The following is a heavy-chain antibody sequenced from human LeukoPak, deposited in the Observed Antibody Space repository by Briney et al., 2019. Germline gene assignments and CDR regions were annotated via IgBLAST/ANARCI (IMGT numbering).Heavy chain of an antibody. J-gene: IGHJ6*02. CDR3: ARGGSPRYYYGMDV. Sequence: GGSLRLSCAASGFTFSSYSMNWVRQAPGKGLEWVSSISSSSSYIYYADSVKGRFTISRDNAKNSLYLQMNSLRAEDTAVYYCARGGSPRYYYGMDVWGQGTTVTVSS. CDR1: GFTFSSYS. CDR2: ISSSSSYI. V-gene: IGHV3-21*01. D-gene: IGHD3-10*01.